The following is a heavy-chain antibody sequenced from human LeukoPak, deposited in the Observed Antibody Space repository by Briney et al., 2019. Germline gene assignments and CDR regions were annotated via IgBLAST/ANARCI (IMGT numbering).Heavy chain of an antibody. J-gene: IGHJ4*02. CDR3: ARVGYSYGCFFDY. CDR2: IKQDGSEK. CDR1: RFTFSSYW. V-gene: IGHV3-7*01. Sequence: PGGSLRLSCAASRFTFSSYWMSWVRQAPGKGLEWVANIKQDGSEKYYVDSVKGRFTISRDNAKNSLYLQMNSLRAEDTAVYYCARVGYSYGCFFDYWGQGTLVTVSS. D-gene: IGHD5-18*01.